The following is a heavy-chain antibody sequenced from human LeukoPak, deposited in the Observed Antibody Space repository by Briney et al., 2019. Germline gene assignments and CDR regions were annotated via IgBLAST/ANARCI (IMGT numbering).Heavy chain of an antibody. J-gene: IGHJ4*02. V-gene: IGHV3-7*02. CDR1: GFTFSTSW. Sequence: PGGPLRLSCAASGFTFSTSWMSWVRQAPGKGLEWVANIKGDGSEKQYVDSVMGRFTVSRDNAKNSLYLQMNILRGDDTAVYYCAKYSGAYAIEYWGQGTLVTVSS. D-gene: IGHD4-17*01. CDR2: IKGDGSEK. CDR3: AKYSGAYAIEY.